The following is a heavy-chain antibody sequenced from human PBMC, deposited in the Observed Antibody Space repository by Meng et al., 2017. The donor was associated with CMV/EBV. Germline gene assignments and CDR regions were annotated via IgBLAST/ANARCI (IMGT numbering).Heavy chain of an antibody. J-gene: IGHJ4*02. CDR3: ARGGGGEWELLHYFDY. D-gene: IGHD1-26*01. V-gene: IGHV4-34*01. Sequence: QVPVQQVGQGLLTPSENLSLTVAVYGGSFSCYYWSWIRQPPGKGLEWIGEINHSGSTNYNPSLKSRVTISVDTSKNQFSLKLSSVTAADTAVYYCARGGGGEWELLHYFDYWGQGTLVTVSS. CDR1: GGSFSCYY. CDR2: INHSGST.